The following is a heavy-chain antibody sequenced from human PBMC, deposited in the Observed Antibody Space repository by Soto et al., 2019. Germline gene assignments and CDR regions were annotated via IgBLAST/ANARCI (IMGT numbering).Heavy chain of an antibody. J-gene: IGHJ4*02. D-gene: IGHD1-20*01. Sequence: TSATRSLTCTVSSGSISVTNVFWGWVRQPPGKGLEWIGNVAYSGTAYSSPSLATRVTFHVDTSKNQFSLTLYSVTAADTAVYYCARITGRHLDYWGQGILVTVS. CDR3: ARITGRHLDY. V-gene: IGHV4-39*01. CDR2: VAYSGTA. CDR1: SGSISVTNVF.